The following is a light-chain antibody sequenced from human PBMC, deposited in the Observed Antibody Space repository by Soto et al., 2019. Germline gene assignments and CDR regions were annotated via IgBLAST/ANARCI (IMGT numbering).Light chain of an antibody. V-gene: IGLV3-21*02. Sequence: SYELTQPPSVSVAPGQTAKITCGGNNIGRKSVHWYQQTPGQAPILIVNNDSERPSGIPERFSGSNSGNTATLTINRVEAGDEADYYCQVWDTSTANVVFGGGTKLTVL. J-gene: IGLJ3*02. CDR3: QVWDTSTANVV. CDR1: NIGRKS. CDR2: NDS.